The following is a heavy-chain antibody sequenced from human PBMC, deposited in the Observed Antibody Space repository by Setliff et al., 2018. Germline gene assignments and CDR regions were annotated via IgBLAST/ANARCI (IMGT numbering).Heavy chain of an antibody. V-gene: IGHV4-34*01. J-gene: IGHJ6*03. CDR3: ARGGGSVLPNYYYFNYMDV. D-gene: IGHD2-15*01. CDR2: INHSGST. CDR1: GGSFSGYY. Sequence: LSLTCAVYGGSFSGYYWSWIRQPPGKRLEWIGEINHSGSTNYNQSLKSRVTLSVDTSKNQFSLQLTSVTAADTAIYYCARGGGSVLPNYYYFNYMDVWGKGATVTVSS.